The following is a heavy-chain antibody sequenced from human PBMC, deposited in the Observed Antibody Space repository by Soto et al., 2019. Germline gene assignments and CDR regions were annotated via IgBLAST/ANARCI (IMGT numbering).Heavy chain of an antibody. J-gene: IGHJ6*02. CDR2: FHYSGRT. V-gene: IGHV4-39*01. Sequence: TSEPLSLTCSVSGGSISSGPYSWGWIRQPPGKGLEWIGTFHYSGRTYYSPSLESRVTISVDTSKNQFSLKVSSVTAADTAVFYCARLAGYCSGTSCYGYYGMEVWGQGTTVTVSS. D-gene: IGHD2-2*01. CDR3: ARLAGYCSGTSCYGYYGMEV. CDR1: GGSISSGPYS.